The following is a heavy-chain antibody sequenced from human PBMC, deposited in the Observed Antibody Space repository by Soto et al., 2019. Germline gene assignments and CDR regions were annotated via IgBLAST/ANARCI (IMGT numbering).Heavy chain of an antibody. CDR1: GGTFSSYA. Sequence: QVQLVQSGAEVKKPGSSVKVSCKASGGTFSSYAISWVRQAPGQGLEWMGGIIPIFGTANYAQKFQGRVRITADEATSTAYMELRSLRFGDKAVYCCARGSGMDPRGGGMDVWGQGTTVTVSS. CDR2: IIPIFGTA. J-gene: IGHJ6*02. CDR3: ARGSGMDPRGGGMDV. V-gene: IGHV1-69*01. D-gene: IGHD2-2*03.